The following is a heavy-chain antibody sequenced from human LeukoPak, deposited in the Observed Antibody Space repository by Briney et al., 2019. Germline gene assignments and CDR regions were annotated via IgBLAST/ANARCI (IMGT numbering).Heavy chain of an antibody. D-gene: IGHD4-23*01. CDR3: AREGGGNTCFDY. V-gene: IGHV4-39*01. J-gene: IGHJ4*02. CDR1: GGSISSGDYY. Sequence: PSETLSLTCTVSGGSISSGDYYWGWIRQPPGKGLEWIGSIYYSGSTYYNPSLKSRVTISVDTSKNQFPLKLSSVTAADTAVYYCAREGGGNTCFDYWGQGTLVTVSS. CDR2: IYYSGST.